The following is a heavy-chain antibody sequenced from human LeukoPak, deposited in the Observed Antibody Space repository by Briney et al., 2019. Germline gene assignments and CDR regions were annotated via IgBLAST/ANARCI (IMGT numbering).Heavy chain of an antibody. CDR2: IFPRDSDT. J-gene: IGHJ4*02. Sequence: GESLKISCKTSGYIFSTSWIGWVRQLPGKGLEWMGIIFPRDSDTRYSPSFQGQVTISADKSTSTAYLQWSSLKASDTAIYYCARQGPSDYWGQGTLVTVSS. CDR1: GYIFSTSW. CDR3: ARQGPSDY. V-gene: IGHV5-51*01.